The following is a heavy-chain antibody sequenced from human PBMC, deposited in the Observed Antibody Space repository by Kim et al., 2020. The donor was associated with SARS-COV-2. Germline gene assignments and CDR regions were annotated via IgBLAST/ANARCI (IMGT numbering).Heavy chain of an antibody. CDR2: IIPIFGTA. D-gene: IGHD2-15*01. CDR3: ARGVVYCSGGSCYSGLDY. CDR1: GGTFSSYA. J-gene: IGHJ4*02. Sequence: SVKVSCKASGGTFSSYAISWVRQAPGQGLEWMGGIIPIFGTANYAQKFQGRVTITADESTSTAYMELSSLRSEDTAVYYCARGVVYCSGGSCYSGLDYWGQGTLVTVSS. V-gene: IGHV1-69*13.